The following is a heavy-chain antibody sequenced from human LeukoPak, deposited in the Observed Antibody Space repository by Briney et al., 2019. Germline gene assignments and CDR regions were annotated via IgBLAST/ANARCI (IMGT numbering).Heavy chain of an antibody. D-gene: IGHD3-22*01. CDR1: GGSISSGGYY. CDR2: IYYSGST. Sequence: SETLSLTCTVSGGSISSGGYYWSWIRQHPGKGLEWIGYIYYSGSTYYNPSLKSRVTTPVDTSKNQFSLKLSSVTAPDTAVYYCARVIGYYDSSGYPDYWGQGTLVTVSS. CDR3: ARVIGYYDSSGYPDY. V-gene: IGHV4-31*03. J-gene: IGHJ4*02.